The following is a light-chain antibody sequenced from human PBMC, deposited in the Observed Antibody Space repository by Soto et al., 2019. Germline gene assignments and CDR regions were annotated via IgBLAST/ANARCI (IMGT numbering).Light chain of an antibody. J-gene: IGLJ1*01. Sequence: QSALTQPRSGSGSPRHAVPISPTGNNRAVGGYNYVSWYQQHPGKAPKLMIYDVSKRPSGVPDRFSGSKSGNTASLTISGLQAEDEADYYCCSYAGSYIPYVFGTGTKVTVL. V-gene: IGLV2-11*01. CDR1: NRAVGGYNY. CDR2: DVS. CDR3: CSYAGSYIPYV.